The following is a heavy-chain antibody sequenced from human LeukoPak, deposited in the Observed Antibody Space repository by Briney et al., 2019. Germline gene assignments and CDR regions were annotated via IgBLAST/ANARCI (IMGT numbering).Heavy chain of an antibody. V-gene: IGHV4-34*01. CDR1: GGSFSGYY. CDR2: INHSGST. CDR3: AREGTKTYYYGSGSYCWFDP. J-gene: IGHJ5*02. D-gene: IGHD3-10*01. Sequence: SETLSLTCAVYGGSFSGYYWSWIRQPPAKGLEWIGEINHSGSTNYNPSLKSRVTISVDTSKNQFSLKLSSVTAADTAVYYCAREGTKTYYYGSGSYCWFDPWGQGTLVTVSS.